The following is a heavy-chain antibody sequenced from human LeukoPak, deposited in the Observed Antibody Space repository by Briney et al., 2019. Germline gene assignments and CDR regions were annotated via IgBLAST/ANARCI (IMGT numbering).Heavy chain of an antibody. V-gene: IGHV4-59*07. CDR2: IYDSETT. D-gene: IGHD6-13*01. CDR1: GVSMRNHY. CDR3: ATRPGGSTWHGVFDF. Sequence: PPDTPSLTCTVSGVSMRNHYCSWIRQPPGKGLEGIGYIYDSETTNYNPSLKSRVTMLLDTSKNQFSLKLSSVTAADTALYYCATRPGGSTWHGVFDFWSRGTLVTVSS. J-gene: IGHJ4*02.